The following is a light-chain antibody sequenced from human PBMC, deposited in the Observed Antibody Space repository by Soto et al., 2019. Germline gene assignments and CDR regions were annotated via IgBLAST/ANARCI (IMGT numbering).Light chain of an antibody. CDR1: QSVSSN. Sequence: LMTHSPASLSVSPGERAKLSCRASQSVSSNLAWYQQKPGQAPRLLIYGAYTRATGIPPRFSGSGSETDFTLTISRLEPEDFALYYCQKHGSSAPITFGQGTRLALK. CDR3: QKHGSSAPIT. CDR2: GAY. V-gene: IGKV3-15*01. J-gene: IGKJ5*01.